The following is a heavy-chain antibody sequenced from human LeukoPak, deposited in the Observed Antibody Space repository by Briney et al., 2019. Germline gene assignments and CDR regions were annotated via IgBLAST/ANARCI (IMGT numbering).Heavy chain of an antibody. J-gene: IGHJ4*02. V-gene: IGHV4-39*07. D-gene: IGHD2-8*01. CDR2: IYYSGST. CDR1: GGSISSSSYY. Sequence: PSETLSLTCTVSGGSISSSSYYWGWIRQPPGKGLEWIGSIYYSGSTYYNPSLKSRVTISVDTSKNQFSLKLSSVTAADTAVYYCAKRDYCTNGVCYGHVEPPDYWGQGTLVTVSS. CDR3: AKRDYCTNGVCYGHVEPPDY.